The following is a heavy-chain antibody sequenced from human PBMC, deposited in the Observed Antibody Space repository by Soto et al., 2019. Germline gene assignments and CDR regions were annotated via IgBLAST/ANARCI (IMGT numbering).Heavy chain of an antibody. CDR3: VKSKSGWFRFDY. D-gene: IGHD6-19*01. CDR2: VDNSGDNTRNT. Sequence: GGSLRLSCAASGFTFGSYAMTWVRQAPGKGMQWVSTVDNSGDNTRNTRYADFAKGRFTISRDDSRNTLYLQMNSLRAEDTAVYFCVKSKSGWFRFDYWGQGTLVTVSS. J-gene: IGHJ4*02. CDR1: GFTFGSYA. V-gene: IGHV3-23*05.